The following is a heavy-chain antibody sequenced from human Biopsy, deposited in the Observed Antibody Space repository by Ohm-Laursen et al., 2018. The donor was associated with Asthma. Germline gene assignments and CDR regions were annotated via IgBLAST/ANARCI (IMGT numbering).Heavy chain of an antibody. CDR1: GFVFRSHA. D-gene: IGHD3-3*01. CDR3: AKRRGYSDLTDFDH. Sequence: RSLRLSCAAPGFVFRSHAMHWVRQAPGKGLEWVAVVSYDGGVVHYADSMKGRFTISRDNAKSTLYLQMNRLRTDDTAVYFCAKRRGYSDLTDFDHWGQGTLVTVSS. CDR2: VSYDGGVV. V-gene: IGHV3-30*18. J-gene: IGHJ4*02.